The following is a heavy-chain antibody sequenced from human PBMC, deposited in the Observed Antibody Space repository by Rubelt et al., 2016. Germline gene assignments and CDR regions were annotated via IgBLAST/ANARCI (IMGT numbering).Heavy chain of an antibody. CDR1: GFTVSSKY. CDR2: IRSKAYGATT. V-gene: IGHV3-49*04. D-gene: IGHD2-15*01. CDR3: SRYCSGGSCYLSVDY. J-gene: IGHJ4*02. Sequence: EVQVVESGGGLVQPGGSLRLSRAASGFTVSSKYMSWVRQAPGKGLEWVGFIRSKAYGATTEYAASVKGRFTMSRDDPRTIAYLQMNSLKTEDTAVYYGSRYCSGGSCYLSVDYWGQGTLVTVSS.